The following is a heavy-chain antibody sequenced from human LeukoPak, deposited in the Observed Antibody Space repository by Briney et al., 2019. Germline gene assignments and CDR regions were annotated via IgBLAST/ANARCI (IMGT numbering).Heavy chain of an antibody. Sequence: GGFLRLSCAASGFTFSSYWMSWVRQAPGKGLEWVANIKQDGSEKYYVDSVKGRFTISRDNAKNSLYLQMNSLRAEDTAVYYCARFRVGSGPAPFDYWGQGTLVTVSS. V-gene: IGHV3-7*01. CDR1: GFTFSSYW. J-gene: IGHJ4*02. CDR3: ARFRVGSGPAPFDY. D-gene: IGHD1-26*01. CDR2: IKQDGSEK.